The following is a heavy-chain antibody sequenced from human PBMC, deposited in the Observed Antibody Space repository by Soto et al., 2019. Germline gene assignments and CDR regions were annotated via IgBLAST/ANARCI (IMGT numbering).Heavy chain of an antibody. Sequence: EVQLVESGGGLVKPGGSLRLSCAASAVTFSSYGMNWVRQAPGKGLEWVSSISSSSSYIYYADSVKGRFTISRDNAKNSLYLQMNSLRAEDTAVYYCARDLLVGATVDFWGQGTLVTVSS. CDR2: ISSSSSYI. CDR1: AVTFSSYG. CDR3: ARDLLVGATVDF. V-gene: IGHV3-21*01. J-gene: IGHJ4*02. D-gene: IGHD1-26*01.